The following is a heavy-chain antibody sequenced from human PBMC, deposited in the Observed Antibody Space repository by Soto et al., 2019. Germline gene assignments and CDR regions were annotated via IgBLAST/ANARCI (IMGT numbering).Heavy chain of an antibody. V-gene: IGHV4-4*01. CDR3: ARDFAYFDS. CDR1: GGSIGGIDC. D-gene: IGHD3-3*01. CDR2: IYHSGST. J-gene: IGHJ4*02. Sequence: SDTRGVAGGSIGGIDCRSLIHQPPGKGLEWIGEIYHSGSTYYNAALTSRTTMSMDTSKNQFSLNLDSVTAADTGVYCCARDFAYFDSWGQGTLVTVSS.